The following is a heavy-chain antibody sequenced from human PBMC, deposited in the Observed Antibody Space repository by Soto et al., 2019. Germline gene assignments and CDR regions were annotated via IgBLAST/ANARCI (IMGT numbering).Heavy chain of an antibody. V-gene: IGHV2-70*11. J-gene: IGHJ6*03. D-gene: IGHD3-3*01. CDR2: IDWDDDK. CDR3: ARVRFLEWPFYYMAV. Sequence: SGPTLVNPTQTLTLTCTFSGFSLSTSGMCVSWIRQPPGKALEWLARIDWDDDKYYSTSLKTRLTISKDTSKNQVVLTMTNMDPVDTATYYCARVRFLEWPFYYMAVWGKGTTVTVSS. CDR1: GFSLSTSGMC.